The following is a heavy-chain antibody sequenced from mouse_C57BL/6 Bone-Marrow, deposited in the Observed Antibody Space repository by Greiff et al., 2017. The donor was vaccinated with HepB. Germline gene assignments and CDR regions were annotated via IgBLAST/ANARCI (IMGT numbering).Heavy chain of an antibody. D-gene: IGHD4-1*01. CDR1: GYTFTSYW. CDR2: IDPSDSYT. CDR3: AKLGRWGDY. V-gene: IGHV1-59*01. Sequence: QVHVKQSGAELVRPGTSVKLSCKASGYTFTSYWMHWVKQRPGQGLEWIGVIDPSDSYTNYNQKFKGKATLTVDTSSSTAYMQLSSLTSEDSAVYYCAKLGRWGDYWGQGTTLTVSS. J-gene: IGHJ2*01.